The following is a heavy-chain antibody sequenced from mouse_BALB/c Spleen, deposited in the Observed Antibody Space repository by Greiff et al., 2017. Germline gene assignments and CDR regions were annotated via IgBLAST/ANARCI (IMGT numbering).Heavy chain of an antibody. CDR2: ISSGGSYT. D-gene: IGHD1-1*01. CDR3: ARGVGSTFAY. V-gene: IGHV5-9-4*01. J-gene: IGHJ3*01. Sequence: EVKLMESGGGLVKPGGSLKLSCAASGFTFSSYAMSWVRQSPEKRLEWVAEISSGGSYTYYPDTVTGRFTISRDNAKNTLYLEMSSLRSEDTAMYYCARGVGSTFAYWGQGTLVTVSA. CDR1: GFTFSSYA.